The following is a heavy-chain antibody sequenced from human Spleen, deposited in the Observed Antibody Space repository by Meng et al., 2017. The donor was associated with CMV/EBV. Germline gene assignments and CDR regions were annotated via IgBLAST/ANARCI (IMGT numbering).Heavy chain of an antibody. Sequence: GESLKISCAASGFTFSSYAMHWVRQAPGKGLEWVAVISDDGSKKYYADSVKGRFTISRDNAKNTLYLQMNSLRAEDTAVYYCARHTIFGVGVGMDVWGQGTTVTVSS. CDR2: ISDDGSKK. CDR1: GFTFSSYA. J-gene: IGHJ6*02. CDR3: ARHTIFGVGVGMDV. V-gene: IGHV3-30-3*01. D-gene: IGHD3-3*01.